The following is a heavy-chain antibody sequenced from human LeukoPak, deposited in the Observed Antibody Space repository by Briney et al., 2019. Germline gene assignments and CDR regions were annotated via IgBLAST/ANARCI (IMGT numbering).Heavy chain of an antibody. CDR3: ARGPHTEVNYYDSSGYYY. D-gene: IGHD3-22*01. V-gene: IGHV4-34*01. Sequence: PSETLSLTCAVYGGSFSGYYWSWIRQPPGKGLEWIGEINHSGSTNYNPSLKSRVTISVDTPKNQFSLKLSSVTAADTAVYYCARGPHTEVNYYDSSGYYYWGQGTLVTVSS. CDR1: GGSFSGYY. J-gene: IGHJ4*02. CDR2: INHSGST.